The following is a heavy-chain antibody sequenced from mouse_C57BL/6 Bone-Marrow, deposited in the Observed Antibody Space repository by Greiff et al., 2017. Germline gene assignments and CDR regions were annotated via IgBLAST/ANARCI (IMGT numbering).Heavy chain of an antibody. D-gene: IGHD3-2*02. V-gene: IGHV1-55*01. Sequence: QVQLQQPGAELVKPGASVTMSCKASGYTFTSYWITWVKQRPGQGLEWIGDIYPGSGSTNYNEKFKSKATLTVDTSSSTAYMQLSSLTSEDSAVYYCARWGLRWDYFDYWGQGTTLTVSS. CDR2: IYPGSGST. CDR1: GYTFTSYW. CDR3: ARWGLRWDYFDY. J-gene: IGHJ2*01.